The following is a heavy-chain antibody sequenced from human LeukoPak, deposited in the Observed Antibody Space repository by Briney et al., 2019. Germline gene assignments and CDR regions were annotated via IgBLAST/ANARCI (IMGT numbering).Heavy chain of an antibody. CDR1: GFSLSTSGVG. CDR2: IYWNDDK. Sequence: YGPTLVKPTQTLTLTCTFSGFSLSTSGVGVGWIRQPPGKALEWLAVIYWNDDKRYSPSLKSRLTITKDTSKNQVVLTMTNMDPVDTATYYCAHREVEYYYDSSGYYYSDNFDYWGQGTLVTVSS. V-gene: IGHV2-5*01. J-gene: IGHJ4*02. CDR3: AHREVEYYYDSSGYYYSDNFDY. D-gene: IGHD3-22*01.